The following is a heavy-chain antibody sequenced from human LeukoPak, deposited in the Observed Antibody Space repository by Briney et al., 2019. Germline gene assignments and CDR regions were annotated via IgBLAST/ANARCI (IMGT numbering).Heavy chain of an antibody. Sequence: ASVNVSCKASGGTFSSYAISWVRQAPGQGLEWVGIINPGGGRPTYAQKFQDRVTMTRDTSTSTVYMELSSLRSEDTAVYYCARGLSSSGFYEYWGQGTLVTVSS. J-gene: IGHJ4*02. CDR3: ARGLSSSGFYEY. V-gene: IGHV1-46*01. CDR1: GGTFSSYA. CDR2: INPGGGRP. D-gene: IGHD3-22*01.